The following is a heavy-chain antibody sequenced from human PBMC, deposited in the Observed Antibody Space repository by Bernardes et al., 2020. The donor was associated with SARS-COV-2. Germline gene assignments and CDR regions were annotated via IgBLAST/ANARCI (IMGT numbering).Heavy chain of an antibody. D-gene: IGHD4-4*01. V-gene: IGHV3-21*06. J-gene: IGHJ4*02. Sequence: GGSLRLSCAASGFTFRSYTMNWVRQAPGKGLEWISSISTSSSYISYSDSVRGRFTISRDNAKNSVSLQMNSLRAEDTAVYYCARVDFSNLYYFDYWGKGTPVTVSS. CDR1: GFTFRSYT. CDR2: ISTSSSYI. CDR3: ARVDFSNLYYFDY.